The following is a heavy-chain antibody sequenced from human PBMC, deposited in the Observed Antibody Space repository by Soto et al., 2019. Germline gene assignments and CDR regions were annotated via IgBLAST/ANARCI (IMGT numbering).Heavy chain of an antibody. V-gene: IGHV3-48*02. D-gene: IGHD2-21*02. CDR2: ISSSSTTI. Sequence: EVQLVESGGGLVQPGGTLRLSCAASGFIFSSYSMNWVRQAPGKGLEWVSYISSSSTTIYYAVSVKGRFTISRDNAKNSLYLQMSNLRDEHTAVYYCARGCGGNCFRSDSWGQGTLVTVSS. J-gene: IGHJ4*02. CDR1: GFIFSSYS. CDR3: ARGCGGNCFRSDS.